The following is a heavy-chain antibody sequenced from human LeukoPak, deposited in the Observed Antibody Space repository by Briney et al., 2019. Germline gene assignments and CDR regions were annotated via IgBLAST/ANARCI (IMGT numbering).Heavy chain of an antibody. CDR2: IYYSGST. V-gene: IGHV4-59*01. J-gene: IGHJ5*02. CDR1: GGSISSYY. Sequence: YPSETLSLTCTVSGGSISSYYWSWIRQPPGKGLEWIGYIYYSGSTNYNPSLKSRVTISVDTSKNQFSLKLSSVTAADTAVYYCARARVSSWLFNWFDPWGQGTLVTVSS. CDR3: ARARVSSWLFNWFDP. D-gene: IGHD6-13*01.